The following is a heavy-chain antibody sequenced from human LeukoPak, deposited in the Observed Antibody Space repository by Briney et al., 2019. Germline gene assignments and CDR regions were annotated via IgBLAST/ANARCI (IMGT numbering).Heavy chain of an antibody. V-gene: IGHV3-21*01. Sequence: GSLRLSCAASGFTFSSYSMNWVRQAPGKGLEWVSSISSSSSYIYYADSVKGRFTISRDNAKNSLYLQMNSLRAEDTAVYYCATLPGIMSHGRFDYWGQGTLVTVSS. J-gene: IGHJ4*02. D-gene: IGHD3-10*01. CDR1: GFTFSSYS. CDR2: ISSSSSYI. CDR3: ATLPGIMSHGRFDY.